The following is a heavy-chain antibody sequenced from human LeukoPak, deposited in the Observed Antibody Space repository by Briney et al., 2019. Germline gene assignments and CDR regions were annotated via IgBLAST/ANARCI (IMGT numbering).Heavy chain of an antibody. CDR1: EFTFSSSA. D-gene: IGHD6-6*01. Sequence: GGSLRLSCAASEFTFSSSAMSWVRQAPGKGLEWVSAISSTGGTTYYADSVKGRFTTSRDNSKSTLYLEMNSLRGDDTALYYCVRRYGSSSYYFDYWGQGTLVTVSS. CDR2: ISSTGGTT. J-gene: IGHJ4*02. V-gene: IGHV3-23*01. CDR3: VRRYGSSSYYFDY.